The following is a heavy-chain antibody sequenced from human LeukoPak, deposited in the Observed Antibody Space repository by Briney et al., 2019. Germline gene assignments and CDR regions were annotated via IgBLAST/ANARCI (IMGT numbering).Heavy chain of an antibody. Sequence: PSETLSLICTVSGGSMNSYSWSWVRQPPGKGLEWIGYIYFSGSTNYNPSLKSRVTISVDTSKNQFPPKLNSVTAADPAVYYCARGWRVPYWDQGTLVTVSS. CDR1: GGSMNSYS. CDR2: IYFSGST. V-gene: IGHV4-59*01. CDR3: ARGWRVPY. J-gene: IGHJ4*02.